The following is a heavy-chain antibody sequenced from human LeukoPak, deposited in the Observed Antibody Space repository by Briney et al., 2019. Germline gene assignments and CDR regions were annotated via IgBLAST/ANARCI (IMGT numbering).Heavy chain of an antibody. J-gene: IGHJ4*02. CDR1: GGSFSGYY. CDR2: INHSGST. D-gene: IGHD3-10*01. V-gene: IGHV4-34*01. Sequence: SETLSLTCAVYGGSFSGYYWSWIRQPPGKGLEWIGEINHSGSTNYIPSLKSRVTISVDTSKNQFSLKLSSVTAADTAVYYCARALDYGSGSYYYDYWGQGTLVTVSS. CDR3: ARALDYGSGSYYYDY.